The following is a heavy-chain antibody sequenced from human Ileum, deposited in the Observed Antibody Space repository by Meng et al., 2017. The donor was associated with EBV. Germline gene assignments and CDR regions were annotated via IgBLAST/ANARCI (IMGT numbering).Heavy chain of an antibody. CDR1: GYTFINHD. CDR3: ARGSGAGGRDWFDP. D-gene: IGHD3-16*01. CDR2: MNSNSGNT. V-gene: IGHV1-8*02. Sequence: QVQLVQSGAEVKKAGASVKVSCKASGYTFINHDIDWFRQAPGQGLEWMGWMNSNSGNTGYGQKFQDRVTMTRNTSISTAYMELSSLTSEDTALYYCARGSGAGGRDWFDPWGQGTLVTVSS. J-gene: IGHJ5*02.